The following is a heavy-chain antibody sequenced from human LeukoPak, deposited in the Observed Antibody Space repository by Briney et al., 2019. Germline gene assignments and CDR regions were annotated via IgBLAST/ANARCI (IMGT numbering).Heavy chain of an antibody. CDR3: ARVSIGWSYYFDY. V-gene: IGHV4-4*07. Sequence: SETLSLTCTVSGGSINSYYWSWIRQPAGKGLEWIGRIYSSGATNYNPSLKSRVTMSVDTSKDQFSLKLNSVTAADTAVYFCARVSIGWSYYFDYWGQGTLVTVSS. CDR2: IYSSGAT. CDR1: GGSINSYY. J-gene: IGHJ4*02. D-gene: IGHD6-19*01.